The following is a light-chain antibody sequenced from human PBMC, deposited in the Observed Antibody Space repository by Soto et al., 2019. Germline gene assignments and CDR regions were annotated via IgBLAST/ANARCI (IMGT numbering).Light chain of an antibody. CDR3: NSYTKSSTLNRV. J-gene: IGLJ3*02. CDR2: EVS. Sequence: QSALTQPASVSGSPGQSITISCIGTSSDVGGYNYVSWYQQHPGKAPKLMIYEVSNRPSGVSNRFSGSKSGNTASLTISGLQAEDEADYYCNSYTKSSTLNRVFGGGTKVTVL. CDR1: SSDVGGYNY. V-gene: IGLV2-14*01.